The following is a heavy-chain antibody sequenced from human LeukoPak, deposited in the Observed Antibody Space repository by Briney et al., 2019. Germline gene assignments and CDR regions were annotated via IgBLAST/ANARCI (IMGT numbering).Heavy chain of an antibody. CDR1: GGSSSGSN. V-gene: IGHV4-34*01. Sequence: SETLSLTCAVYGGSSSGSNWSWIRQPPGKGLEWIGEIYNSGSTIYNPSPKSRVTISVDTSKNQFSLNLISVTAADTAVYYCVRAYDYWGQGTLVTVSS. J-gene: IGHJ4*02. CDR3: VRAYDY. CDR2: IYNSGST.